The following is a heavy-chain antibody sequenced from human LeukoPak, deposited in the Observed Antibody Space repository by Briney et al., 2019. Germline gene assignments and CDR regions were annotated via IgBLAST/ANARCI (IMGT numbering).Heavy chain of an antibody. CDR2: IYPGDSDT. D-gene: IGHD1-1*01. V-gene: IGHV5-51*01. CDR1: GYSFTSYW. CDR3: ARLRNNWIDGFDP. J-gene: IGHJ5*02. Sequence: GESLKISCKGSGYSFTSYWIGWVRQMPGKGLEWMGIIYPGDSDTRYSPSFQSQVTISADKSISTAYLQWSSLKASDTAMYYCARLRNNWIDGFDPWGQGTLVTVSS.